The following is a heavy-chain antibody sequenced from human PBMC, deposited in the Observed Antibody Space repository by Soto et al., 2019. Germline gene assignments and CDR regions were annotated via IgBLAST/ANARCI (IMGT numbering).Heavy chain of an antibody. D-gene: IGHD2-15*01. J-gene: IGHJ4*02. V-gene: IGHV3-73*01. CDR3: ARLDCSGGSCYPYYFEH. Sequence: PGGSLRLSCAASGFTFSASAMHWFRQASGKGLEWVGRIRSNGRTAYAASMQGRFTISRDDSKKTAYLQLNSLKTDDTAVYYCARLDCSGGSCYPYYFEHWGQGALVTVSS. CDR2: IRSNGRT. CDR1: GFTFSASA.